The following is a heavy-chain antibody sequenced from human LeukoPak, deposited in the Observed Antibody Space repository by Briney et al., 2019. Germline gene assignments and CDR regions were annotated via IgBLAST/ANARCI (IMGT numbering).Heavy chain of an antibody. J-gene: IGHJ6*03. Sequence: EPSETLSLTCTVSGGSISSSSYYWGWIRQPPGKGLEWIGRIYTSGSTNYNPSLKSRVTMSVDTSKNQFSLKLSSVTAADTAVYYCARESPNYYGSGSYLNYYYYMDVWGKGTTVTISS. CDR1: GGSISSSSYY. V-gene: IGHV4-39*07. D-gene: IGHD3-10*01. CDR3: ARESPNYYGSGSYLNYYYYMDV. CDR2: IYTSGST.